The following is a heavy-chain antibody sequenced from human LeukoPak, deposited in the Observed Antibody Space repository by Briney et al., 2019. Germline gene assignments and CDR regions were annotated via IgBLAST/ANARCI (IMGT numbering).Heavy chain of an antibody. Sequence: SETLSLTCAVYGGSFSGYYWSWIRQPPGKGLEWLGEINHSGSTNYNPSLKSRVTISVDTSKNQFSLKLSSVTAADTAVYYCAIWFGEAFDYWGQGTLVTVSS. J-gene: IGHJ4*02. CDR3: AIWFGEAFDY. V-gene: IGHV4-34*01. CDR2: INHSGST. CDR1: GGSFSGYY. D-gene: IGHD3-10*01.